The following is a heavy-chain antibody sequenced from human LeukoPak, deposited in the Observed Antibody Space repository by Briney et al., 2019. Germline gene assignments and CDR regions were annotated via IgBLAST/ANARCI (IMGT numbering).Heavy chain of an antibody. D-gene: IGHD2-21*01. J-gene: IGHJ6*04. V-gene: IGHV3-53*01. CDR3: ARDIGDPYYYYYGMDV. CDR2: IYSGGST. Sequence: GGSLRLSCAASGFTVSSNYMSWVRRAPGKGLEWVSVIYSGGSTYYADSVKGRFTISRDNSKNTLYLQMNSLRAEDTAVYYCARDIGDPYYYYYGMDVWGKGTTVTVSS. CDR1: GFTVSSNY.